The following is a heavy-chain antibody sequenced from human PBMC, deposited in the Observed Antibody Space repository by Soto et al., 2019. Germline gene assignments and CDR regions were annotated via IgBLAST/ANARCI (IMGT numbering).Heavy chain of an antibody. CDR1: GGSISSSSYY. D-gene: IGHD6-19*01. Sequence: QLVLQESGPGLVKSSETLSLTCSVSGGSISSSSYYWNWIRQSPGKGLEWIGSVYYSGTTYYNPSLKGRVTISVDTYNQFSLRLSSVTAADTAYYFCARRPMIGPVAESAFDIWGQGTRVTVSS. CDR3: ARRPMIGPVAESAFDI. V-gene: IGHV4-39*01. CDR2: VYYSGTT. J-gene: IGHJ3*02.